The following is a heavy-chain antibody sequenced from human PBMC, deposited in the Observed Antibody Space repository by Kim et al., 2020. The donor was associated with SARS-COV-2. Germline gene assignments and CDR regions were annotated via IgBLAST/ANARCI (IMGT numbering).Heavy chain of an antibody. CDR3: ARTSLGYCSGGSCFPFDY. CDR1: GYTFTSYA. D-gene: IGHD2-15*01. Sequence: ASVKVSCKASGYTFTSYAMNWVRQAPGQGLEWMGWINTDTGNPTYAQGFTGRFVFSLDTSVSTAYLQISSLKAEDTAVYYCARTSLGYCSGGSCFPFDYWGQGTLVTVSS. CDR2: INTDTGNP. J-gene: IGHJ4*02. V-gene: IGHV7-4-1*02.